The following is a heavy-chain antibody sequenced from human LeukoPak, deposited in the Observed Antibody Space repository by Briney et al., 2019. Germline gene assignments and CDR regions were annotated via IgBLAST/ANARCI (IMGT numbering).Heavy chain of an antibody. V-gene: IGHV3-74*01. Sequence: GGSLRLSCAASGFTVSSNYMSWVRQAPGKGLVWVSNINSDGSRTTYADSVKGRFTISRDNAKNTLSLQMNSLRAEDTAVYYCARGFRFGMDVWGQGTTVAVSS. CDR3: ARGFRFGMDV. CDR1: GFTVSSNY. J-gene: IGHJ6*02. CDR2: INSDGSRT.